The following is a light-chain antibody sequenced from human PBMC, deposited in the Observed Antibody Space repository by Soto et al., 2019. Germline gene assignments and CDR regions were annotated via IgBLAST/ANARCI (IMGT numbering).Light chain of an antibody. CDR1: QSVSSSY. CDR2: GAS. J-gene: IGKJ4*01. Sequence: EIVLTQSPGTLSLSPGERATLSCRASQSVSSSYLAWYQQKPGKAPRLLIYGASSRATGIQDRFSGSGSGTDFTLTISRLEPEDFAVYYCQQYGSSPLTFGGGTKVQIK. V-gene: IGKV3-20*01. CDR3: QQYGSSPLT.